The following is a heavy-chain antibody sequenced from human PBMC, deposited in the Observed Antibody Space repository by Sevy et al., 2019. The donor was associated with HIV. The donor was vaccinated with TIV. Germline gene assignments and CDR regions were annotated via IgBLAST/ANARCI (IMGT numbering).Heavy chain of an antibody. Sequence: GGSLRLSCAASGFTFSSYSMNWVRQAPGKGLEWVSYISRSSSTIYYADSVKGRFTISRDNAKNSLYLQMNSLRDEDTAVYYCARGPGEVTPSHAFDIWGQGTMVTVSS. CDR2: ISRSSSTI. CDR1: GFTFSSYS. D-gene: IGHD4-17*01. V-gene: IGHV3-48*02. CDR3: ARGPGEVTPSHAFDI. J-gene: IGHJ3*02.